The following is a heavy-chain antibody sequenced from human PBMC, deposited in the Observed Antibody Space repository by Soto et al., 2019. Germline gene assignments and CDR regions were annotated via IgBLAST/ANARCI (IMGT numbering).Heavy chain of an antibody. CDR2: MNPNSGNT. D-gene: IGHD4-17*01. Sequence: ASVKVCCKASGDAFTSYDSNWVRQATGQGLEYLGWMNPNSGNTGYVQKFQGRVTMTRDTSISTAYMELSSLRSEDTAVYFCARGVKYGAYSRWFDPWGQGTLVTVSS. CDR1: GDAFTSYD. V-gene: IGHV1-8*01. J-gene: IGHJ5*02. CDR3: ARGVKYGAYSRWFDP.